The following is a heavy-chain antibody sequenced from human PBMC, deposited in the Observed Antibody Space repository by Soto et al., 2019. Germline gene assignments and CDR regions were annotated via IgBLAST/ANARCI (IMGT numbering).Heavy chain of an antibody. Sequence: PRLSCAASGFTFDDYAMHWVRRVPGKGLEWVSSISWNSNIIGYADSVKGRFTISRDNAKNSLYLQMNSLRPEDTALYYCAKGGPDGFCSGGRCYFDYWGQGTLVTVSS. J-gene: IGHJ4*02. V-gene: IGHV3-9*01. CDR3: AKGGPDGFCSGGRCYFDY. CDR2: ISWNSNII. D-gene: IGHD2-15*01. CDR1: GFTFDDYA.